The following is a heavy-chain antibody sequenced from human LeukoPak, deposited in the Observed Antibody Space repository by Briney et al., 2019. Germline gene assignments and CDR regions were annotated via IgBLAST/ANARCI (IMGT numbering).Heavy chain of an antibody. CDR1: GDSINTRKYF. Sequence: SETLSLTCTVSGDSINTRKYFWGWIRRPPGKGLEWIGSIYQSGSTYYTPSLKSRVTILIDTSKNQFSLKLSSVIAADTAVYYCARQGEEAMVLGVDSWGQGTLVTVSS. CDR3: ARQGEEAMVLGVDS. D-gene: IGHD5-18*01. CDR2: IYQSGST. J-gene: IGHJ4*02. V-gene: IGHV4-39*01.